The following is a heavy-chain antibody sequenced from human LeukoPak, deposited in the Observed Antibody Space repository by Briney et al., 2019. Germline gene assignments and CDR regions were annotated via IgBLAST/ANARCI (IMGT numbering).Heavy chain of an antibody. CDR1: RYTFASSD. CDR2: MNHNTGNT. CDR3: ARAAVPNSALIAVRRFFDY. V-gene: IGHV1-8*01. Sequence: RASVKVSCKASRYTFASSDIKWVRQATRQGLEWMGWMNHNTGNTGSAKKFQGRVTVTRDTSISTAYKDLSGLRSEDTAVYYCARAAVPNSALIAVRRFFDYWGRGTLVSVSS. D-gene: IGHD6-6*01. J-gene: IGHJ4*02.